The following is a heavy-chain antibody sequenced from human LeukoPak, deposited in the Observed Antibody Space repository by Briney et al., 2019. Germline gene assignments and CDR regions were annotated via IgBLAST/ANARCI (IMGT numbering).Heavy chain of an antibody. V-gene: IGHV3-30-3*01. CDR1: GFTFSSYA. CDR2: ISYDGSNK. D-gene: IGHD2-15*01. CDR3: ASEENYSLDY. Sequence: GGSLRLSCAASGFTFSSYAMHWVRQAPGKGLEWVAVISYDGSNKYYADSVKGRFTISRGDSKNTLSLQMNSLRAEDTAVYYCASEENYSLDYWGQGTLVTVSS. J-gene: IGHJ4*02.